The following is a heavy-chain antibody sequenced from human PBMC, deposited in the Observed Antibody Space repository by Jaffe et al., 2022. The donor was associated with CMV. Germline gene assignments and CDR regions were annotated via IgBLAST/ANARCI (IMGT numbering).Heavy chain of an antibody. CDR1: GFTFSSYA. D-gene: IGHD1-26*01. V-gene: IGHV3-23*01. Sequence: EVQLLESGGGLVQPGGSLRLSCAASGFTFSSYAMSWVRQAPGKGLEWVSAISGSGGSTYYADSVKGRFTISRDNSKNTLYLQMNSLRAEDTAVYYCAKDPEWEGIVYYYYGMDVWGQGTTVTVSS. CDR2: ISGSGGST. J-gene: IGHJ6*02. CDR3: AKDPEWEGIVYYYYGMDV.